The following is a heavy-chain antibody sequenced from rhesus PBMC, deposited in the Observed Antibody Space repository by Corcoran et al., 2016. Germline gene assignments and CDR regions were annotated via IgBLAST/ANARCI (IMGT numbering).Heavy chain of an antibody. D-gene: IGHD2-2*01. CDR2: IYGRSGNT. J-gene: IGHJ5-2*02. CDR3: ATGTSTTCYESLDV. Sequence: QVRLQESGPGLVKPSETLSLTCAVSGGSISSGYGWSWIRHPPGKGRVWIGHIYGRSGNTYKNPSLKVRVTITKDTSKNRFSLKLSSVTAADTAVYYCATGTSTTCYESLDVWGRGVLVTVSS. CDR1: GGSISSGYG. V-gene: IGHV4S7*01.